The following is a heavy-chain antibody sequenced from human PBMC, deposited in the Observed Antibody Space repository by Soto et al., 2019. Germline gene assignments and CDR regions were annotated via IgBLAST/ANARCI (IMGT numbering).Heavy chain of an antibody. CDR2: IYFNGST. V-gene: IGHV4-61*08. CDR1: GGSVSTGDYY. Sequence: SETLSLTCTVSGGSVSTGDYYWSWIRHPPGKGLEWLGFIYFNGSTNYNSSLKSRVTISSDTSKNQFSLRLSSVTVADTAVYYCARVGIYSPGYDFWDGWFDPWGQGTLVTVSS. J-gene: IGHJ5*02. CDR3: ARVGIYSPGYDFWDGWFDP. D-gene: IGHD3-3*01.